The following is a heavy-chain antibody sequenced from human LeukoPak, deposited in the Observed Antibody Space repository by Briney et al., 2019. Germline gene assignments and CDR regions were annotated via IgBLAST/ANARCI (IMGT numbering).Heavy chain of an antibody. CDR3: ARGGFSGVYFDY. CDR2: IYYSGST. J-gene: IGHJ4*02. Sequence: SVTLSLTCTVSGGSISSYYWSWIRQPPGKGLEWIGYIYYSGSTNYNPSLKSRVTISVDTSKNQFSLKLSSVTAADTAVYYCARGGFSGVYFDYWGQGTLVTVSS. CDR1: GGSISSYY. V-gene: IGHV4-59*01. D-gene: IGHD3-10*01.